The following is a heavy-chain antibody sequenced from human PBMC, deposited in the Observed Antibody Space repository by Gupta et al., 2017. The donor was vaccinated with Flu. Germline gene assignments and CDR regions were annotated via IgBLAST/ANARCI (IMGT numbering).Heavy chain of an antibody. D-gene: IGHD4-17*01. V-gene: IGHV4-59*01. J-gene: IGHJ5*02. CDR2: VHYSGST. CDR3: AGVTYGDFDRWFDP. Sequence: QVRLQESGPGLVKASETLSLSCTVSGGSIRNYYWSWIRQPPGKVLEWIGDVHYSGSTKSNPSFKSRVTLSLDTSKNQFSLKLTSVIAADAAVYYCAGVTYGDFDRWFDPWGQGALVTVSS. CDR1: GGSIRNYY.